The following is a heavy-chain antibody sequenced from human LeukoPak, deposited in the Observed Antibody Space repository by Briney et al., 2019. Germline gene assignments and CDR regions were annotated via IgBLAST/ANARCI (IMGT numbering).Heavy chain of an antibody. J-gene: IGHJ4*02. Sequence: PGGSLRLSCAASGFTFTDYWMHWVRQAPGKGLVWVSRINSDGSSTNYADSVKGRFTISRDNARNTVYLQMNSLRAEDTAMYYCARGGGLVTSRGHDYWGQGSLVTVSS. CDR2: INSDGSST. V-gene: IGHV3-74*01. D-gene: IGHD2-21*02. CDR3: ARGGGLVTSRGHDY. CDR1: GFTFTDYW.